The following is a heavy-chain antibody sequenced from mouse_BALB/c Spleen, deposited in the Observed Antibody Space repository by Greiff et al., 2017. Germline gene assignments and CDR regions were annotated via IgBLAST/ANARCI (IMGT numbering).Heavy chain of an antibody. D-gene: IGHD2-3*01. CDR2: ISYSGST. CDR3: ARLRDGYYYAMDY. Sequence: VQLKESGPGLVKPSQSLSLTCTVTGYSITSDYAWNWIRQFPGNKLEWMGYISYSGSTSYNPSLKSRISITRDTSKNQFFLQLNSVTTEDTATYYCARLRDGYYYAMDYWGQGTSVTVSS. J-gene: IGHJ4*01. CDR1: GYSITSDYA. V-gene: IGHV3-2*02.